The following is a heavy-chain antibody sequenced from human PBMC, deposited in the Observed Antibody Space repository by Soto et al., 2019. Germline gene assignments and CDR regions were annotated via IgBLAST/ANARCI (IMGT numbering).Heavy chain of an antibody. CDR2: IVVGSGNT. CDR3: AAYDYVWGSRPLFDY. Sequence: SVKVSCKASGFTFTSSAVQWVRQARGQRLEWIGWIVVGSGNTNYAQKFQERVTITRDMSTSTAYMELSSLRSEDTAVYYCAAYDYVWGSRPLFDYWGQGTLVTVSS. J-gene: IGHJ4*02. CDR1: GFTFTSSA. D-gene: IGHD3-16*01. V-gene: IGHV1-58*01.